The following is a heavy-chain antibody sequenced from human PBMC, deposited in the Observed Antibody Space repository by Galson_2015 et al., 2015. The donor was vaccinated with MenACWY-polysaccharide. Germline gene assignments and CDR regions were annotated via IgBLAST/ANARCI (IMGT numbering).Heavy chain of an antibody. V-gene: IGHV3-23*01. CDR2: ISGSGGST. J-gene: IGHJ4*02. CDR3: ATGGTYYDFWSGYYTERG. CDR1: GFTFSSYA. D-gene: IGHD3-3*01. Sequence: SLRLSCAASGFTFSSYAMSWVRQAPGKGLEWVSAISGSGGSTYYADSVKGRFTISRDNSKNTLYLQMNSLRAEDTAVYYCATGGTYYDFWSGYYTERGWGQGTLVTVSS.